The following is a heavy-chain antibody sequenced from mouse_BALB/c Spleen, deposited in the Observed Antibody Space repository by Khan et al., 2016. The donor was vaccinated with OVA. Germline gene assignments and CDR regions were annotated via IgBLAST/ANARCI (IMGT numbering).Heavy chain of an antibody. CDR2: IGPGSSNA. D-gene: IGHD1-1*01. CDR3: AMETYYGRGCYTMDY. Sequence: DLVKPGASVKLSCKASGYTFTSYWINWIKQRPGQGLEWIGRIGPGSSNAYYNDMFKGKATLTVDTYSTTAYIQLSSLSSEDSAVYFCAMETYYGRGCYTMDYWGQGASGTVSA. J-gene: IGHJ4*01. V-gene: IGHV1S41*01. CDR1: GYTFTSYW.